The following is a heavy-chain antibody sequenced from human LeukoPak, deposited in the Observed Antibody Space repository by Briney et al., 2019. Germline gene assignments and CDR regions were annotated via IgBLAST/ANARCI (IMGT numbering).Heavy chain of an antibody. CDR3: ARDWSQYYYDSSGYYSGFDY. V-gene: IGHV3-23*01. Sequence: PGGSLRLSCAASGFTFSSFAMNWVRQAPGKGLEWVSTISSGGSGTYYADSVKGRFTISRDNSKNTLYLQMNSLRAEDTAVYYCARDWSQYYYDSSGYYSGFDYWGQGTLVTVSS. J-gene: IGHJ4*02. D-gene: IGHD3-22*01. CDR1: GFTFSSFA. CDR2: ISSGGSGT.